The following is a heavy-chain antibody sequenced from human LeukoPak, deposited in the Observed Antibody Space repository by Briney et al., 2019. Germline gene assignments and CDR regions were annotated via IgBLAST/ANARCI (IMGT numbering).Heavy chain of an antibody. Sequence: PSETLSLTCAVYGGSFSGYYWSWIRQPPGKGLEWIGEINHSGSTNYNPSLKSRVTISVDTSKNQFSLKLSSVTAADTAVYYCARGYCSSTSCYGGPKRFDPWGQGTLVTVSS. V-gene: IGHV4-34*01. D-gene: IGHD2-2*01. CDR2: INHSGST. J-gene: IGHJ5*02. CDR1: GGSFSGYY. CDR3: ARGYCSSTSCYGGPKRFDP.